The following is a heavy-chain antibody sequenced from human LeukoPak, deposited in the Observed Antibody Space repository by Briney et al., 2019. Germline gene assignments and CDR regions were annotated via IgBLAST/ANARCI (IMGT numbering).Heavy chain of an antibody. D-gene: IGHD3-9*01. CDR3: GRHDILGSSAWIDAFDI. V-gene: IGHV4-38-2*01. J-gene: IGHJ3*02. CDR2: IYRSGNT. CDR1: XGYX. Sequence: XGYXXXWIRQPPGKGLXXXGSIYRSGNTYYNPSLKRKVTISVDTSKNQFSLKLSSVTAADTAVYYCGRHDILGSSAWIDAFDIWGQGTMVTVSS.